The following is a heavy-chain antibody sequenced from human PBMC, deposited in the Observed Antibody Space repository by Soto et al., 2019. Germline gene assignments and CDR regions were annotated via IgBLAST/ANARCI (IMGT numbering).Heavy chain of an antibody. CDR3: TRGTTIVVWASFDP. CDR1: GFTFSGSD. J-gene: IGHJ5*02. V-gene: IGHV3-73*01. D-gene: IGHD3-22*01. CDR2: IRSKGDNYAT. Sequence: PGESLKISCVASGFTFSGSDINWVRQASGKGLEWVGRIRSKGDNYATAYAASVKGRFTTSRDDSKNTAYLQMNSLKIEDTAVYSCTRGTTIVVWASFDPWGQGTLVT.